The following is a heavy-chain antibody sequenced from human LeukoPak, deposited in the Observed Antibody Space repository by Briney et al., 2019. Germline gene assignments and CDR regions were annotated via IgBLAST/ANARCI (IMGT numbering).Heavy chain of an antibody. Sequence: TGGSLRLSCAASGFTFSSYAMHWVRQAPGKGLEWVAVISYDGSNKYYADSVKGRFTISRDNSKNTLYLQMNSLRAEDTAVYYCAGVDGDHGPFDYWGQGTLVTVSS. D-gene: IGHD4-17*01. J-gene: IGHJ4*02. CDR2: ISYDGSNK. V-gene: IGHV3-30*04. CDR1: GFTFSSYA. CDR3: AGVDGDHGPFDY.